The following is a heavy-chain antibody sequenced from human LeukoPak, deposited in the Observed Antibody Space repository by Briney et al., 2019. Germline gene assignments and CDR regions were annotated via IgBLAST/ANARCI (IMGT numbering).Heavy chain of an antibody. CDR3: ARVMGELRIGYWFDP. Sequence: GGSLRLSCAASRFTLSSYWMSWVRQAPGKGLEWVANIKEDGSEKYYVDSVKGRFTISRDNAKNSLYLQMNSLRAEDTAVYYCARVMGELRIGYWFDPWGQGTLVTVSS. D-gene: IGHD1-26*01. J-gene: IGHJ5*02. V-gene: IGHV3-7*03. CDR1: RFTLSSYW. CDR2: IKEDGSEK.